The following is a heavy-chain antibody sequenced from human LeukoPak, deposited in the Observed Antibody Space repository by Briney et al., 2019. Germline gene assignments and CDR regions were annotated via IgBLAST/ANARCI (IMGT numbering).Heavy chain of an antibody. D-gene: IGHD6-13*01. Sequence: SETLSLTCAVYGGSFSGYYWSWIRQPPGKGLEWIGEINHSGSTNYNPSLKSRVTISVDTSKNQFSLKLSSVTAADTAVYYCARDTGYRIAAAGVLDYWGQGTLVTVSS. CDR3: ARDTGYRIAAAGVLDY. CDR2: INHSGST. V-gene: IGHV4-34*01. J-gene: IGHJ4*02. CDR1: GGSFSGYY.